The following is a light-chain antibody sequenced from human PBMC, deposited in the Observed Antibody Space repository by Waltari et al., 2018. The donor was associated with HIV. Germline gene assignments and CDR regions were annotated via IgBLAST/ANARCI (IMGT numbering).Light chain of an antibody. CDR3: SSYTGSDNLV. J-gene: IGLJ2*01. CDR2: EVS. CDR1: SSDVGGYNY. Sequence: QSALTQPPSASGSPGQSVTISCTGTSSDVGGYNYVSWYQQHPGKAPKLMVYEVSKRPSGGPERVCGAGSGNTASLTVSGLQAEDEADYYCSSYTGSDNLVFGGGTKLTVL. V-gene: IGLV2-8*01.